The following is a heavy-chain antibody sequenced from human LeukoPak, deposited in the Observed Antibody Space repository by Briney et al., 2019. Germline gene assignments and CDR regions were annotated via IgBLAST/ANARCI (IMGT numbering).Heavy chain of an antibody. CDR1: GGSLCSYY. CDR3: AREYSGSYNAFDI. J-gene: IGHJ3*02. D-gene: IGHD1-26*01. CDR2: IYYSRST. Sequence: SETLSLTCTVSGGSLCSYYWSWIRHPPGKGREWIGYIYYSRSTNYNPSLKSRVTISVDTSKNQFSLKLSSVTGADTAVYYCAREYSGSYNAFDIWGQGTMVTVSS. V-gene: IGHV4-59*01.